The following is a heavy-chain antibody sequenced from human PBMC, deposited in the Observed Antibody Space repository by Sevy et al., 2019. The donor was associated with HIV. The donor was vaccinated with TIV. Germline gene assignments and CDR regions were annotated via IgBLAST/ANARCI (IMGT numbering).Heavy chain of an antibody. Sequence: GGSLRLSCVASGFTLNNYWMHWVRQAAGKGLEWVANINQDGGVTYYVDSVRGRFTISRDNGRNLVFLQMNSLRVDDTALYFCVRAIAKDGSFWGQGTLVIVSS. V-gene: IGHV3-7*01. J-gene: IGHJ4*02. D-gene: IGHD6-13*01. CDR2: INQDGGVT. CDR3: VRAIAKDGSF. CDR1: GFTLNNYW.